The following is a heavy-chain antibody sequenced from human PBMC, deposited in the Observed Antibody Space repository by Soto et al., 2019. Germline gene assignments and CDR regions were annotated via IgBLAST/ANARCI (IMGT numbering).Heavy chain of an antibody. D-gene: IGHD6-13*01. V-gene: IGHV4-59*01. CDR1: DDSISSFY. J-gene: IGHJ5*02. CDR2: VHYSGST. CDR3: ARVFGSSSWYWSDP. Sequence: SETLSLTCTVSDDSISSFYWSWIRQPPGKGLEWIGYVHYSGSTNYNPSLKSRVTISIDTSKNQFSLKLSSVTAADTAVYYCARVFGSSSWYWSDPWGQGTLVTVSS.